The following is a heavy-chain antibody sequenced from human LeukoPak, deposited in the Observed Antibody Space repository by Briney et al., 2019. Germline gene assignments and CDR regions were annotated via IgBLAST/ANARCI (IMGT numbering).Heavy chain of an antibody. CDR3: AIGGPTYFDS. D-gene: IGHD3-16*01. Sequence: GESLKISCKGSGYSFITYWITWVRQMPGKGLEWMGRIDPSDSYTNYSPSFQGHVTISVDKSISTAYLQWSSLKASDTAMYYCAIGGPTYFDSWGQGTRVTVSS. J-gene: IGHJ4*02. CDR1: GYSFITYW. V-gene: IGHV5-10-1*01. CDR2: IDPSDSYT.